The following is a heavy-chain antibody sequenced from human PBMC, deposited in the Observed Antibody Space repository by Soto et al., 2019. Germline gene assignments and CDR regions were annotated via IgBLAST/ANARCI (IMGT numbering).Heavy chain of an antibody. CDR3: AKDQGYCNGDGCYTFDC. D-gene: IGHD2-8*02. Sequence: QVHLVESGGGVVQPGRSLRLSCAASGFTLSNYGMHWVRQAPGKGLEWVAAISSGGRNHFFADSVKGRFTFFSDNSKNTLHVEMISLRAEDTAVYYCAKDQGYCNGDGCYTFDCWGQGTLVIVSS. V-gene: IGHV3-30*18. CDR1: GFTLSNYG. J-gene: IGHJ4*02. CDR2: ISSGGRNH.